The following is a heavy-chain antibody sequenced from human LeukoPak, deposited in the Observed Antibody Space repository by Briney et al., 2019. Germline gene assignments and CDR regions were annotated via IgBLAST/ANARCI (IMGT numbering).Heavy chain of an antibody. CDR3: VRDVNWGLDAFDI. V-gene: IGHV6-1*01. CDR2: AYYRSKWLY. J-gene: IGHJ3*02. D-gene: IGHD7-27*01. CDR1: GDSGSFNSDV. Sequence: SQTLSLTSAICGDSGSFNSDVWNWIRQSPSRGLEWLGRAYYRSKWLYDYAVSVKGRLTITPDTPKNQFSLQLNSVTPEDTAVYYCVRDVNWGLDAFDIWGQGTMVTVSS.